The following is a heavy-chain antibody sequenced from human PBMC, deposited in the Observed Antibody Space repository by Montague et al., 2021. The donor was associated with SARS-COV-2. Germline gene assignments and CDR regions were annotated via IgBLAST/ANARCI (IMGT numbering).Heavy chain of an antibody. J-gene: IGHJ6*03. CDR3: AGVFPGYYYYMDV. CDR2: INSDGSST. D-gene: IGHD2-21*01. CDR1: GFTFSSYW. V-gene: IGHV3-74*01. Sequence: SLRLSCAASGFTFSSYWMHWVRQAPGKGLVWVSRINSDGSSTSYADSVKGRFTISRDNAKNTLYLQMNSLRAEDTAVYYCAGVFPGYYYYMDVWGKGTTVTVSS.